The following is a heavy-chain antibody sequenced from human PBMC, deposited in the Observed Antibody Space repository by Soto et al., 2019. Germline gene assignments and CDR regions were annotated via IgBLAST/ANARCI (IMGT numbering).Heavy chain of an antibody. J-gene: IGHJ5*02. CDR2: INAGNGNT. V-gene: IGHV1-3*01. Sequence: QVQLVQSGAEVKKPGASVKVSCKASGYTFTSYAMHWVRQAPGQRLEWMGWINAGNGNTKYSQKFQGRVTITRDTSASTAYMELSSLRSEDTAVYYCGRRVSGYDDNWCDPWGQGTLVTVSS. CDR3: GRRVSGYDDNWCDP. CDR1: GYTFTSYA. D-gene: IGHD5-12*01.